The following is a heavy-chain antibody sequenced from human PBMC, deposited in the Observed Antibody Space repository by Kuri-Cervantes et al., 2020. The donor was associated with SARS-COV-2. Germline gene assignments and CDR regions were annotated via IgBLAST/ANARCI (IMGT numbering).Heavy chain of an antibody. V-gene: IGHV4-61*08. CDR3: ASVAARGDY. J-gene: IGHJ4*02. CDR1: GGSLSSGDYY. D-gene: IGHD6-6*01. CDR2: IYYSGSA. Sequence: SETLSLTCTVSGGSLSSGDYYWTWVRQPPGKGLEWIGNIYYSGSASYNPSLKSRLTMSLDMSKNQFSLKLSSVTAADTAVYYCASVAARGDYWGRGTLVTVSS.